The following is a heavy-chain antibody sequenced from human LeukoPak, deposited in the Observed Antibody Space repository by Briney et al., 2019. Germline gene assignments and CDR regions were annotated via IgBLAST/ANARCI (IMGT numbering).Heavy chain of an antibody. J-gene: IGHJ6*03. Sequence: SETLSLTCPVYGGSFSGYYWSWIRQPPGKGLDWIGEINHSGSTNYNPSLKSRVTISVDTSKNQFSLKLSSVTAADTAVYYCARAPPRHDYYYYYYMDVWGKGTTVTVSS. CDR1: GGSFSGYY. CDR2: INHSGST. V-gene: IGHV4-34*01. CDR3: ARAPPRHDYYYYYYMDV.